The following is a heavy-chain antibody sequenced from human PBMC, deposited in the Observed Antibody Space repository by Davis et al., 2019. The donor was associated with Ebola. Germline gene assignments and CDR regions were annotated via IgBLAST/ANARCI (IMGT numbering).Heavy chain of an antibody. CDR2: IIPMFGTA. Sequence: AASAKVSCKASGYTFTSYGISWVRQAPGQGLEWMGGIIPMFGTAKYAQKFQGRVTITADESTSTAYMDLSSLRSEDTAVYYCARGPSESSGYYYFYWGQGTLVTVSS. CDR3: ARGPSESSGYYYFY. D-gene: IGHD3-22*01. CDR1: GYTFTSYG. J-gene: IGHJ4*02. V-gene: IGHV1-69*13.